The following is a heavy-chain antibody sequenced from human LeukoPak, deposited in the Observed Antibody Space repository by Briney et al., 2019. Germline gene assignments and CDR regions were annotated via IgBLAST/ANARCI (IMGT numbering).Heavy chain of an antibody. D-gene: IGHD6-13*01. V-gene: IGHV3-74*01. CDR3: ARGGDSSNWYPGYFDY. Sequence: GGSLRLSCAASGFTFSSYWMHWVRQAPGKGPVWVSRIKSDGSSTRFADSVQGRFTISKDNGKNTLYLQMNSLRAEDTAVYYCARGGDSSNWYPGYFDYWGQGALVTVSS. CDR1: GFTFSSYW. J-gene: IGHJ4*02. CDR2: IKSDGSST.